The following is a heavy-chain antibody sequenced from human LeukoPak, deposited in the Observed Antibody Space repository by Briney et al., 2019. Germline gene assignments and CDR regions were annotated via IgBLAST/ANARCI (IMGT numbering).Heavy chain of an antibody. D-gene: IGHD3-10*01. J-gene: IGHJ6*02. V-gene: IGHV1-46*01. CDR3: AREAGITMVRGVPRENYYYYGMDV. CDR2: INPSGGST. Sequence: GASVKVSCKASGYTFTSYYMHWVRQAPGQGLEWMGIINPSGGSTSYAQKFQGRVTMTRDTSTSTVYMELSSLRSEDTAVCYCAREAGITMVRGVPRENYYYYGMDVWGQGTTVTVSS. CDR1: GYTFTSYY.